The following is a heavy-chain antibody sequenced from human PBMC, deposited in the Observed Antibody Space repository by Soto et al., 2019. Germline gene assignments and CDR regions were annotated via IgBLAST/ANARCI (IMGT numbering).Heavy chain of an antibody. CDR3: ARVSSSPLNFDY. CDR2: IYYSGST. D-gene: IGHD6-13*01. V-gene: IGHV4-31*03. CDR1: GGSISSGGYY. J-gene: IGHJ4*02. Sequence: QLQLQESDPGLVKPSQTLSLTCTVSGGSISSGGYYWSWIRQHPGKGLEWIGYIYYSGSTYYNPSLKSRVTISVDTSKNQFSLKLSSVTAADTAVYYCARVSSSPLNFDYWGQGTLVTVSS.